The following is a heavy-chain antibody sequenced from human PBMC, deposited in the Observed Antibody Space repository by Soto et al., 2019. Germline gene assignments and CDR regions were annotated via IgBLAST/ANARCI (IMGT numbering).Heavy chain of an antibody. CDR3: ARNASPYGGHVDY. Sequence: PGESLKISCKVSGYSFTSYWIGWLRQMPGKGLEWMGIIYPGDSDTRYSPSFQGQVTISADKSISTAYLQWSSLKASDTAMYYCARNASPYGGHVDYWGQGTLVIVSS. D-gene: IGHD2-21*01. CDR1: GYSFTSYW. CDR2: IYPGDSDT. V-gene: IGHV5-51*01. J-gene: IGHJ4*02.